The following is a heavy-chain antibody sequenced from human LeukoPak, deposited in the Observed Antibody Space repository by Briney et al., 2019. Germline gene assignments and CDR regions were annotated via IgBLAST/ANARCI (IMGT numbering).Heavy chain of an antibody. Sequence: GGSLRLSYAASGFTFSSYGMHWVRQAPGKGLEWVAFIRYDGSNKYYADSVKGRFTISRDNSKNTLYLQMNSLRAEDTAVYYCAKDGRVTIFGVIERGNAFDIWGQGTMVTVSS. CDR2: IRYDGSNK. CDR1: GFTFSSYG. D-gene: IGHD3-3*01. J-gene: IGHJ3*02. CDR3: AKDGRVTIFGVIERGNAFDI. V-gene: IGHV3-30*02.